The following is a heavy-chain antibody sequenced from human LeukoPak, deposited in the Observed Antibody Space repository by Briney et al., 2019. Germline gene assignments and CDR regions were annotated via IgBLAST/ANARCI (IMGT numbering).Heavy chain of an antibody. J-gene: IGHJ3*02. D-gene: IGHD3-10*01. CDR2: INHSGST. V-gene: IGHV4-34*01. Sequence: SETLSLTCAVYGGSFSGYYWSWIRQSPGKGLEWIGEINHSGSTNYNPSLKSRVTISVDKSKNQFSLKLSSVTAADTAVYYCARVSRAVGGRVYFSRRGDAFDIWGQGTMVTVSS. CDR1: GGSFSGYY. CDR3: ARVSRAVGGRVYFSRRGDAFDI.